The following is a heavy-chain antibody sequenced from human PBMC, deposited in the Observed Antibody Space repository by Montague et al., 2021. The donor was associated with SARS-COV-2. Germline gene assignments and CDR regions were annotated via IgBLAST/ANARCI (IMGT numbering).Heavy chain of an antibody. CDR1: GGSISSISYC. CDR3: SRGGGYGYGALDY. D-gene: IGHD5-18*01. V-gene: IGHV4/OR15-8*01. J-gene: IGHJ4*02. CDR2: INHSGTT. Sequence: SETLSLTCSVSGGSISSISYCWTWVRQPQGQGREWYGEINHSGTTNYTPSLQSRVTISIDTSKKQFSLRLNSATAADTAVYYCSRGGGYGYGALDYWGQGTLVTVSS.